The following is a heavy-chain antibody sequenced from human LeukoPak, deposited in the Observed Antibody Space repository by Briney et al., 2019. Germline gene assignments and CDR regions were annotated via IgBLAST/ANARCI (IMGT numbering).Heavy chain of an antibody. J-gene: IGHJ6*03. Sequence: GASVKVSCKASGGTFSSYSISWVRQAPGQGLEWMGGIIPICGTANYAQKFQGRVTITADESTSTAYMELSSLRSEDTAVYYCAGAQGHCSRTSCYGYYYMEVWGKGATLTIS. CDR2: IIPICGTA. V-gene: IGHV1-69*13. D-gene: IGHD2-2*01. CDR3: AGAQGHCSRTSCYGYYYMEV. CDR1: GGTFSSYS.